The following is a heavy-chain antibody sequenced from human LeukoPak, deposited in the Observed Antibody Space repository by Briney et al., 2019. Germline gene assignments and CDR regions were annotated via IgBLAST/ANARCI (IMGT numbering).Heavy chain of an antibody. CDR1: GFTFSTYA. V-gene: IGHV3-21*01. Sequence: GGSLRLSCAASGFTFSTYAVNWVRQAPGKGLEWVSSISSSSSYIYYADSVKGRFTISRDNAKNSLYLQMNSLRAEDTAVYYCARGSGAAAGYWGQGTLVTVSS. CDR3: ARGSGAAAGY. CDR2: ISSSSSYI. J-gene: IGHJ4*02. D-gene: IGHD6-13*01.